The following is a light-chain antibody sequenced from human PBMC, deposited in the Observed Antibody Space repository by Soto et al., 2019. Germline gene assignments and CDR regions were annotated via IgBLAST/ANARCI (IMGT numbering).Light chain of an antibody. CDR3: LQHNTYPYT. J-gene: IGKJ2*01. CDR2: DTS. Sequence: DVQMIQSPSAMSASVGDRVTITCRASQDISRFVAWFQQKPGKAPKRLIYDTSTLQVGDPSRFSGGGSGTEFTLAISGLQPDDSATYYCLQHNTYPYTFGQGTKLEIK. V-gene: IGKV1-17*03. CDR1: QDISRF.